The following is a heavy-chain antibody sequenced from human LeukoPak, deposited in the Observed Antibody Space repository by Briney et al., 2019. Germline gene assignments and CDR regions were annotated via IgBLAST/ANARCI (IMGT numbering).Heavy chain of an antibody. Sequence: PSETLSLTCTVSGGSISSGSYYWSWIRQPAGKGLEWIGRIYTSGSTNYNPSLKSRVTISVDTSKNQFSLKLSSVTAADTAVYYCARAHYYDSSGYYRPSGHFDYWGQGTLVTVSS. D-gene: IGHD3-22*01. CDR2: IYTSGST. CDR3: ARAHYYDSSGYYRPSGHFDY. CDR1: GGSISSGSYY. J-gene: IGHJ4*02. V-gene: IGHV4-61*02.